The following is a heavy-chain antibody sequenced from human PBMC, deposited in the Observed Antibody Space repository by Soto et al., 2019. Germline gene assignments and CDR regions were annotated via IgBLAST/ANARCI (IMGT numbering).Heavy chain of an antibody. CDR3: ARAREATYITGGFDS. CDR1: RGSISSGTNY. J-gene: IGHJ4*02. V-gene: IGHV4-39*07. CDR2: IYYSGST. Sequence: SETLSLTCTVSRGSISSGTNYWAWIRQPPGKGLEWIANIYYSGSTFYNPSLKSRVTISLDTSKNQFSLKLRSLTAADTAVYYCARAREATYITGGFDSWGQGTLVTVSS. D-gene: IGHD3-3*01.